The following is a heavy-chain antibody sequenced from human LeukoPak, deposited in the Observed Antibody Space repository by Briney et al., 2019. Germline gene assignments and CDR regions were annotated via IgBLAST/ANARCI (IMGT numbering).Heavy chain of an antibody. V-gene: IGHV3-7*02. Sequence: PGGCLRLSCAAAGFTFSNYWIRWVRQAAGKGREWVANINQDVSEKYYRNSVKGRSTISRDNAQHSLYLQMNSLTDEETAVNECVGGYYFGSGTYSDYWGQGTLVTVSS. D-gene: IGHD3-10*01. CDR3: VGGYYFGSGTYSDY. CDR1: GFTFSNYW. CDR2: INQDVSEK. J-gene: IGHJ4*02.